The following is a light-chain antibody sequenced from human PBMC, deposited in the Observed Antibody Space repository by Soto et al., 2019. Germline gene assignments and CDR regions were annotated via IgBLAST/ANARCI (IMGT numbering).Light chain of an antibody. Sequence: QSVLTQPRSVSGSPGQAVTISFIGTSSDVGGYNYVSWYQQHPGKAPKLMIYDVGKRPSGVPDRFCGSKSDNTASLTISGLQAEDEADYHCCSYAGSYTRVFGTGTKVTVL. J-gene: IGLJ1*01. CDR1: SSDVGGYNY. CDR3: CSYAGSYTRV. CDR2: DVG. V-gene: IGLV2-11*01.